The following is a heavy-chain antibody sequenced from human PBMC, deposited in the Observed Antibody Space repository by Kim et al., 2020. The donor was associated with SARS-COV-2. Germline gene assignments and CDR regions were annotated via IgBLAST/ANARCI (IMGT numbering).Heavy chain of an antibody. J-gene: IGHJ4*02. CDR2: IYYSGST. Sequence: SETLSLTCTVSGGSISSSSYYWGWIRQPPGKGLEWIGSIYYSGSTYYNPSLKSRVTISVDTSKNQFSLKLSSVTAADTAVYYCARDRYYYDSSGSFSSFDYWGQGTLVTVSS. V-gene: IGHV4-39*07. CDR1: GGSISSSSYY. CDR3: ARDRYYYDSSGSFSSFDY. D-gene: IGHD3-22*01.